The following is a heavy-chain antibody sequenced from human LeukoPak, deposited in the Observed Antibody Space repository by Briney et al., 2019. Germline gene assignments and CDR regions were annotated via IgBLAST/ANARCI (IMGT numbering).Heavy chain of an antibody. J-gene: IGHJ4*02. V-gene: IGHV1-2*02. D-gene: IGHD4-17*01. CDR1: GYTVTGYY. CDR3: RTDRYGDYGDYIDY. Sequence: ASVKVSCKASGYTVTGYYMHWVRQAPGQGLEWMGWINPNSGGTNYAQKFQGRVTMTRDTSISTAYMELSRLRSDDTAVYYCRTDRYGDYGDYIDYWGQGTRVTVSS. CDR2: INPNSGGT.